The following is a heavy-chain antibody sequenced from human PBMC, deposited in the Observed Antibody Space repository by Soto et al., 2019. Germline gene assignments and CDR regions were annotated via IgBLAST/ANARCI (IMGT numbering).Heavy chain of an antibody. V-gene: IGHV1-18*01. Sequence: ASVKVSCKASGYTFTSYGISWVRQAPGQGLEWMGWISAYNGNTNYAQKLQGRVTMTTDTSTSTAYMELRSLRSDDTAVYYCARDQRSSSSYYYYYGMDVWGQGTTVTVSS. CDR1: GYTFTSYG. J-gene: IGHJ6*02. CDR2: ISAYNGNT. CDR3: ARDQRSSSSYYYYYGMDV. D-gene: IGHD6-6*01.